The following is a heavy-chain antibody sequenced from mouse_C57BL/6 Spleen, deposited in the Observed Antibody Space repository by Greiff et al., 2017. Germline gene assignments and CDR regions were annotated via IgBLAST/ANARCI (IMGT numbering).Heavy chain of an antibody. V-gene: IGHV1-7*01. D-gene: IGHD1-1*01. CDR3: ARSGSRNWYFDV. CDR1: GYTFTSYW. J-gene: IGHJ1*03. Sequence: VQLQQSGAELAKPGASVKLSCTASGYTFTSYWMHWVKQRPGQGLEWIGYINPSSGYTKYNQKFKDKATLTADKSSSAAYMQLGRLTYEDSAVYYCARSGSRNWYFDVWGTGTTVTVSA. CDR2: INPSSGYT.